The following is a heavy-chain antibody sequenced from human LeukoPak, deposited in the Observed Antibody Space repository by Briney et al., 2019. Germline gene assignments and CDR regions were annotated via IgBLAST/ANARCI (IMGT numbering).Heavy chain of an antibody. J-gene: IGHJ6*03. CDR3: ARDGMVRGVNYYYYYRDV. D-gene: IGHD3-10*01. Sequence: KPSETLSLTCTVSGGSISSYYWSWIRQPLGKGLEWIGYIYYSGSTNYNPSLKSRVTISVDTSKNQFSLKLSSVTAADTAVYYCARDGMVRGVNYYYYYRDVWGKGTTVTVSS. CDR2: IYYSGST. CDR1: GGSISSYY. V-gene: IGHV4-59*01.